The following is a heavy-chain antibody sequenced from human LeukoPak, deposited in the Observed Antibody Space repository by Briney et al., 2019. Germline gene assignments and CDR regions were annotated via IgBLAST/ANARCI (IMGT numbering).Heavy chain of an antibody. D-gene: IGHD1-26*01. CDR2: ISPDDSEI. CDR1: GSSFTTYW. CDR3: ARHEGSGSYYSY. J-gene: IGHJ4*02. V-gene: IGHV5-51*01. Sequence: GASLQISCKGSGSSFTTYWIAWVRQLPGRGLEWMGIISPDDSEIRYSPSFRGQVTISADKSTSTAYLQWSRLQASDTAIYYCARHEGSGSYYSYWGQGTLVTVSS.